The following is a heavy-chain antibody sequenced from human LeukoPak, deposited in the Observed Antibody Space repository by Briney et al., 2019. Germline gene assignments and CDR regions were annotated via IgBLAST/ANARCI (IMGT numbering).Heavy chain of an antibody. CDR3: AQDVREGIAAAGDAFNI. D-gene: IGHD6-13*01. J-gene: IGHJ3*02. Sequence: GGSLRLSCAASGFTFSNYAMNWVRQAPGTGLEWVSVISGSGGITYYADSVKGRFTVSRDNSKNTLYLQMNSLRVDDTAVYYCAQDVREGIAAAGDAFNIWGQGTMVTVSS. CDR2: ISGSGGIT. CDR1: GFTFSNYA. V-gene: IGHV3-23*01.